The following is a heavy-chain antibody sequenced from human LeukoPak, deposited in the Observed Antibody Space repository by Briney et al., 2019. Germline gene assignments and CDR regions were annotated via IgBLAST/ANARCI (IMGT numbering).Heavy chain of an antibody. Sequence: SGTLSLTCAVSGGSISSNNWWGWVRQPPGQGLEWIGEIYHSGSPNYNPSLKSRVTISVDKSRNHFSLNLSSVTAADTAVYYCARGSNWYYFDYWGQGTLVTVSS. V-gene: IGHV4-4*02. D-gene: IGHD6-13*01. CDR3: ARGSNWYYFDY. J-gene: IGHJ4*02. CDR2: IYHSGSP. CDR1: GGSISSNNW.